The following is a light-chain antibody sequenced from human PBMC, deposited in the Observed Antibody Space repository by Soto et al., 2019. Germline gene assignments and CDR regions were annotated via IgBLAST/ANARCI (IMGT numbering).Light chain of an antibody. CDR1: SSNIGSNT. CDR2: RNN. CDR3: AAWDGSLNGVV. Sequence: QSVLTQPPSASGTPGQRVTISCSGSSSNIGSNTVNWYQQLPGTAPKLLIYRNNQRPSGVPDRFSGSKSGTSASLAISGLQSEDEADYYCAAWDGSLNGVVIGGGTQLTVL. V-gene: IGLV1-44*01. J-gene: IGLJ2*01.